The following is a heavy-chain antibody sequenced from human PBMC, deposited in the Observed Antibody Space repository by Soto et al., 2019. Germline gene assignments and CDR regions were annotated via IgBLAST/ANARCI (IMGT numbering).Heavy chain of an antibody. CDR1: GFTFSSYW. Sequence: GSLRISCAASGFTFSSYWMHWVRQAPGKGLVWVSRINSDGSSTSYADSVKGRFTISRDNAKNTLYLQMNSLRAEDTAVYYCARPSYDSSGYYFLNWFDPWGQGTLVTVSS. V-gene: IGHV3-74*01. J-gene: IGHJ5*02. CDR2: INSDGSST. D-gene: IGHD3-22*01. CDR3: ARPSYDSSGYYFLNWFDP.